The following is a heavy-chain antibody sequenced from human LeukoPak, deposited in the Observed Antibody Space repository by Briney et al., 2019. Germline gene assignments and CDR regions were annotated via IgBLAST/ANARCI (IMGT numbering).Heavy chain of an antibody. CDR3: ARDEGSPPDGWLDP. CDR2: ISYDGSNK. D-gene: IGHD5-24*01. CDR1: GFTFSSYA. V-gene: IGHV3-30*04. J-gene: IGHJ5*02. Sequence: PGGSLRLSCAASGFTFSSYAMHWVRQAPGKGLEWVAVISYDGSNKYYADSVKGRFTISRDNSKNTLYLQMNSLRAEDTAVYYCARDEGSPPDGWLDPWGQGTLVTVSS.